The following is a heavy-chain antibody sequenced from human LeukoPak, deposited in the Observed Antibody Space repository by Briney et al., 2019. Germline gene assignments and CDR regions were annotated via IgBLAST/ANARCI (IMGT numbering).Heavy chain of an antibody. Sequence: GGSLRLSCAASGFTFSSYAMHWVRQAPGKGLEWVAVISYDGSNKYYADSVKGRFTISRDNSKNTLYLQMNSLRAEDTAVYYRARVYYSSSGYDAFDIWGQGTMVTVSS. J-gene: IGHJ3*02. CDR3: ARVYYSSSGYDAFDI. CDR2: ISYDGSNK. V-gene: IGHV3-30-3*01. CDR1: GFTFSSYA. D-gene: IGHD6-6*01.